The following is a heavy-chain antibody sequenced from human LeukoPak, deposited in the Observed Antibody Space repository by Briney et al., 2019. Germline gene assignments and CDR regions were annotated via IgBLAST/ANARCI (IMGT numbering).Heavy chain of an antibody. CDR3: AKDRGGNSWPVFDS. Sequence: GGSLRLPCAASGFIFSRYGMHWVRQAPGKGLEWVARIWHDGSNDDYADSVKGRFTISRDNSKNTSYLQMNSLRAEDTAIYYCAKDRGGNSWPVFDSWGQGILV. CDR2: IWHDGSND. D-gene: IGHD6-13*01. CDR1: GFIFSRYG. J-gene: IGHJ4*02. V-gene: IGHV3-33*06.